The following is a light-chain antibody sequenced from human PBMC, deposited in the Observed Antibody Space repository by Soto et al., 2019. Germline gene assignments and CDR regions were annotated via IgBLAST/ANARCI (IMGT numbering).Light chain of an antibody. CDR3: ATWDDSLSAWV. CDR1: SSSIGSNY. CDR2: RND. V-gene: IGLV1-47*01. Sequence: QSVLTQPPSASGTPGQRVTISCSGSSSSIGSNYVYWYQQLPGTAPKLLIYRNDQRPSGVPDRFSGSKSGTSASLAISGPRSEDEGDYYCATWDDSLSAWVFGGGTKLTVL. J-gene: IGLJ3*02.